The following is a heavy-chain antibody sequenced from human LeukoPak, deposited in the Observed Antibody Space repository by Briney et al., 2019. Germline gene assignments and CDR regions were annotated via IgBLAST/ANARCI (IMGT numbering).Heavy chain of an antibody. V-gene: IGHV4-39*01. D-gene: IGHD5-24*01. CDR3: ARHAATQRWLESYYFDY. CDR1: GGSISNSNYR. Sequence: SETLSLTCTVSGGSISNSNYRWAWVRQPPGKGLEWIGRIFSGGSANYNPSLRSRVTISVDTSKNQFSLKLSSVTAADTAVYYCARHAATQRWLESYYFDYWGQGTLVTVSS. J-gene: IGHJ4*02. CDR2: IFSGGSA.